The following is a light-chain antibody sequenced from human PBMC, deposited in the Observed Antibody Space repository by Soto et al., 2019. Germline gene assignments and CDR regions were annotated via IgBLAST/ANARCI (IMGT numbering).Light chain of an antibody. V-gene: IGKV1-39*01. CDR3: PLSYCTPRR. CDR1: QSISSY. J-gene: IGKJ1*01. Sequence: IQMTLSQSSLSASVGDRVTITCRASQSISSYLNWYQQKPGKAPKLLIYAASSLQSGVPSRFSGSGSGTDFTLTICSLQPEDFATYCCPLSYCTPRRSGHGTKVDI. CDR2: AAS.